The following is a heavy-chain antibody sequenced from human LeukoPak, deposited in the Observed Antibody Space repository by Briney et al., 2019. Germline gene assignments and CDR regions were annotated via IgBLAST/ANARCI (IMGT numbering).Heavy chain of an antibody. J-gene: IGHJ4*02. V-gene: IGHV4-34*01. Sequence: SETLSLTCAVYGGSFSGYYWSWIRQPPGKGLEWIGEINHSGSTNYNPPLKSRVTISVGTSKNQFSLKLSSVTAADTAVYYCATSGSYPSDYWGQGTLVTVSS. CDR1: GGSFSGYY. CDR3: ATSGSYPSDY. D-gene: IGHD3-10*01. CDR2: INHSGST.